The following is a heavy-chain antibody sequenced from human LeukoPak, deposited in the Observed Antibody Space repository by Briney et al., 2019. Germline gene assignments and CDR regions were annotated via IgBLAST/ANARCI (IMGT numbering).Heavy chain of an antibody. Sequence: SETLSLTCTVSGGSISSYYWSWIRQPPGKGLEWIGYIYYSGSTNYNPSLKSRVTISVETSKNQFSLKLSSVTAADTAVYYCARSTYYYDSSGYYYFDYWGQGTLVTVSS. CDR1: GGSISSYY. CDR3: ARSTYYYDSSGYYYFDY. V-gene: IGHV4-59*01. CDR2: IYYSGST. J-gene: IGHJ4*02. D-gene: IGHD3-22*01.